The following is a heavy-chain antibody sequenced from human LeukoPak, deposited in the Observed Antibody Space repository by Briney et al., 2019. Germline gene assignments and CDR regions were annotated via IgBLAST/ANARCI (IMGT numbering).Heavy chain of an antibody. CDR2: IYSGGST. J-gene: IGHJ4*02. D-gene: IGHD1-26*01. CDR1: GFTVSSNY. Sequence: PGGSLRLSCAASGFTVSSNYMSWVRQAPGKGLEWVSFIYSGGSTYYADSVKGRFTISRDNSKNTLYLQMNSLRAEDTAVYYCTTRLAIYSGSYPIDYWGQGTLVTVSS. V-gene: IGHV3-66*01. CDR3: TTRLAIYSGSYPIDY.